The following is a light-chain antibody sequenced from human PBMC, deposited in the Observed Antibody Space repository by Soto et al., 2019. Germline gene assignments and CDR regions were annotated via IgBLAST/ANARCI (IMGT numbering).Light chain of an antibody. Sequence: LTQPPSASGSPGQSVAISCTGTSSDVGGYNYVSWYQQHPGKAPKLMIYEVNKRPSGVPDRFSGPKSGNTASLTVSGLQAEDEADYYCSSYAGSSNVFGTGTKVTVL. V-gene: IGLV2-8*01. CDR3: SSYAGSSNV. CDR1: SSDVGGYNY. J-gene: IGLJ1*01. CDR2: EVN.